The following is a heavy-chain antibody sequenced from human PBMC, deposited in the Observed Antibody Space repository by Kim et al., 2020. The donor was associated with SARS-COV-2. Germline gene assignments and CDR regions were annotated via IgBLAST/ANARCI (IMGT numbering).Heavy chain of an antibody. J-gene: IGHJ6*02. CDR2: IYHSGST. D-gene: IGHD3-3*01. V-gene: IGHV4-4*02. CDR1: GGSISSSNW. Sequence: SETLSLTCAVSGGSISSSNWWSWVRQPPGKGLEWIWEIYHSGSTNYNPSLKSRVTISVDKPKNQFSLKLSSVTAADTAVYYCARVGGRSCGVVIRGRYYGMDAWGQGTTVTV. CDR3: ARVGGRSCGVVIRGRYYGMDA.